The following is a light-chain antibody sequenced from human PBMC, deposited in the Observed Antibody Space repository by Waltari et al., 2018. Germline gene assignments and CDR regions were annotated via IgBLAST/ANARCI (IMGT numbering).Light chain of an antibody. CDR1: NSGSER. J-gene: IGLJ1*01. V-gene: IGLV3-21*01. Sequence: SYVLTQPPSVSVAPGKPARISRGEGNSGSERVDCYQQKPGQSPVLVMYYDTNRPSGIPERFSGSNSGNTATLTISRVEAGDEADYYCQVWDSGANQYVFGTGTKVTVL. CDR2: YDT. CDR3: QVWDSGANQYV.